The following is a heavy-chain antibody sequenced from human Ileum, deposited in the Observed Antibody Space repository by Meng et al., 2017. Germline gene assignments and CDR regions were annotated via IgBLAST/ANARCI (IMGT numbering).Heavy chain of an antibody. D-gene: IGHD3-3*01. J-gene: IGHJ4*02. Sequence: HVQVQQSCPGLVKSSQTLSLTCAGAGGSVSSNIDAWNWIRQSPLRGLEWLGRTYYRSKWYSEYAVSVKSRISITPDTSKNQFSLQMNSVTPEDTAVYYCASGSGSLDYWGPGTLVTVSS. CDR2: TYYRSKWYS. V-gene: IGHV6-1*01. CDR3: ASGSGSLDY. CDR1: GGSVSSNIDA.